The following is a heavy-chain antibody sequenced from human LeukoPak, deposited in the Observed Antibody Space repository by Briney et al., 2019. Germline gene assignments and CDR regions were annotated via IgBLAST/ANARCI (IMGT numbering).Heavy chain of an antibody. CDR2: IYYSGST. CDR3: ARDREVIDY. J-gene: IGHJ4*02. CDR1: GGSISSYY. Sequence: SETLSLTCTVSGGSISSYYWSWIRQPPGKGLEWIGYIYYSGSTYYNPSLKSRVTISVDTSKNQFSLKLSSVTAADTAVYYCARDREVIDYWGQGTLVTVSS. D-gene: IGHD4-11*01. V-gene: IGHV4-30-4*08.